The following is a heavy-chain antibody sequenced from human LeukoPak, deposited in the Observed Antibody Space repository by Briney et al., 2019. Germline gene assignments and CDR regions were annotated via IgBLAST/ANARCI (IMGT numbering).Heavy chain of an antibody. V-gene: IGHV1-69*13. Sequence: ASVKVSCKASGGTFTSYTVNWVRQAPGQGLEWMGGIIPIFRTANYAQRFQGRVTITADGSTTTAYMELSSLKSEDTAVYYCAHGEGDSSSWSYYFDYWGQGTLVTVSS. J-gene: IGHJ4*02. CDR3: AHGEGDSSSWSYYFDY. CDR1: GGTFTSYT. D-gene: IGHD6-13*01. CDR2: IIPIFRTA.